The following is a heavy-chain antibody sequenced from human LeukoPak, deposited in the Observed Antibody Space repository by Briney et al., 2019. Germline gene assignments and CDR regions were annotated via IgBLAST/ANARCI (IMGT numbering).Heavy chain of an antibody. J-gene: IGHJ4*02. CDR3: ARYTVAGYFDY. Sequence: SETLSLTCTVSGGSITSDYWSWIRQSPGKGLEWIGYFSYSGSTHYSPSLTSRVAISVDTSKNQFSLKLSSVTAADTAVYYCARYTVAGYFDYWGQGTLVTVSS. CDR1: GGSITSDY. CDR2: FSYSGST. D-gene: IGHD6-19*01. V-gene: IGHV4-59*08.